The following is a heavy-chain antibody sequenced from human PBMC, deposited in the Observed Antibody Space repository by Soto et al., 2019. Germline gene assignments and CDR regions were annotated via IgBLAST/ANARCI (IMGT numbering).Heavy chain of an antibody. CDR3: ARALRFLEWLLFRTLSRIDYYYYGMDV. J-gene: IGHJ6*02. V-gene: IGHV3-7*01. CDR1: GFTFSSYW. CDR2: IKQDGSEK. D-gene: IGHD3-3*01. Sequence: GGSLRLSCAASGFTFSSYWMSWVRQAPGKGLEWVANIKQDGSEKYYVDSEKGRFTISRDNAKNSLYLQMNSLRAEDTAVYYCARALRFLEWLLFRTLSRIDYYYYGMDVWGQGTTVTVSS.